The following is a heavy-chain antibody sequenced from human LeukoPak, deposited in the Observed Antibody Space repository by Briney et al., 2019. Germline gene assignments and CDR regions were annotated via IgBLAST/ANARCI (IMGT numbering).Heavy chain of an antibody. CDR3: AKGWRLSDP. D-gene: IGHD1-1*01. V-gene: IGHV3-30*18. Sequence: PGGSLRLSCAASGFTFSGYGMHWVRQAPGKGLEWVAVISYDGTEKYYEDSVKGRFTISRDNSKNTLYLQMNSLRTEDTAVYYCAKGWRLSDPWGQGTLVTVSS. CDR2: ISYDGTEK. J-gene: IGHJ5*02. CDR1: GFTFSGYG.